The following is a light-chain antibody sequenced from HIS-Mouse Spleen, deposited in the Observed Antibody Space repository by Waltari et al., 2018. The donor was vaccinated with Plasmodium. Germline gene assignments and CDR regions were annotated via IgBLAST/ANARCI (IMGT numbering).Light chain of an antibody. Sequence: EIVLTQSPGTLSLSPGERATLSCRASQSVSSSYLAWYQQKPCQAPRLLIYGASSRATGIPDRFSGSGSGTDFTLTISRLEPEDFAVYYCQQYGSSLYTFGQGTKLDIK. CDR2: GAS. J-gene: IGKJ2*01. V-gene: IGKV3-20*01. CDR1: QSVSSSY. CDR3: QQYGSSLYT.